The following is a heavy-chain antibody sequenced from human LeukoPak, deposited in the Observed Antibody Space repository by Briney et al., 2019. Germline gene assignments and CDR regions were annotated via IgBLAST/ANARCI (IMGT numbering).Heavy chain of an antibody. V-gene: IGHV4-39*01. J-gene: IGHJ3*02. CDR3: AGRFGNYGDDAFDI. D-gene: IGHD1-7*01. Sequence: SETLSLTCTVSGGSISSSSYYWGWIRQPPGKGLEWIGSIYYSGSTYYNPSLKSRVTISVDTSKYQFSLKLSSVTAADTAVYYCAGRFGNYGDDAFDIWGQGTMVTVSS. CDR2: IYYSGST. CDR1: GGSISSSSYY.